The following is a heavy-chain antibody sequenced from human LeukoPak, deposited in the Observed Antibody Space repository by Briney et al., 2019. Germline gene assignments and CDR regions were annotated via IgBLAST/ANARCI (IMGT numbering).Heavy chain of an antibody. Sequence: PGGSLRLSCVASGFTFNNYAMTWVRQAPGKGLEWVSSISGSGAMTYYADSVKGRFTISRDNAMDTLYLQMNSLRADDTAVYYCAKDRVDGSGSQFDSWGQGSLVIVSS. CDR3: AKDRVDGSGSQFDS. CDR1: GFTFNNYA. V-gene: IGHV3-23*01. CDR2: ISGSGAMT. J-gene: IGHJ4*02. D-gene: IGHD3-10*01.